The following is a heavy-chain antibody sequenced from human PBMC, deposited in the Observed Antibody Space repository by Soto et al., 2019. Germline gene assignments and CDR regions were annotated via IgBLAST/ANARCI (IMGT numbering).Heavy chain of an antibody. J-gene: IGHJ4*02. CDR1: GGSISSYY. V-gene: IGHV4-59*01. CDR3: ARDDTDIVVVPAAIV. D-gene: IGHD2-2*02. Sequence: PSETLSLTCTVSGGSISSYYWSWIRQPPGKGLEWIGYIYYSGSTNYNPSLKSRVTIPVDTSKNQFSLKLSSVTAADTAVYYCARDDTDIVVVPAAIVWGQGTLVTVSS. CDR2: IYYSGST.